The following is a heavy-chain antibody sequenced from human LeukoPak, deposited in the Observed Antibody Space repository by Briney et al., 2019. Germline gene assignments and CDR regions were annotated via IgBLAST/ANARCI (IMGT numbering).Heavy chain of an antibody. D-gene: IGHD6-19*01. Sequence: GGSLRLSCAASGINFSGYAMHWVRQAPGKGLEWVAIISYDGSNKNYADSVKGRLTISRDNSNNMLFLQLNSLRTDDTAVYFCATAYSSGWANYWGQGTLVTVSS. CDR1: GINFSGYA. J-gene: IGHJ4*02. CDR2: ISYDGSNK. CDR3: ATAYSSGWANY. V-gene: IGHV3-30*04.